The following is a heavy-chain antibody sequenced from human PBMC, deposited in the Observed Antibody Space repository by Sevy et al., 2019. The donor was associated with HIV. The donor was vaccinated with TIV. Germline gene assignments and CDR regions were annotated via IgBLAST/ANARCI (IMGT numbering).Heavy chain of an antibody. D-gene: IGHD6-6*01. CDR2: VYYTGKT. CDR3: ARGGAGRQFDYYDYMDV. V-gene: IGHV4-59*01. Sequence: SETLSLTCNVSGVSITRSYWNWIRQTPGKGLEWIAFVYYTGKTNYNPSLKSRVTVSLDTSKSQFSLKLSSVTAADTAVYYCARGGAGRQFDYYDYMDVWGKGTTVTVSS. J-gene: IGHJ6*03. CDR1: GVSITRSY.